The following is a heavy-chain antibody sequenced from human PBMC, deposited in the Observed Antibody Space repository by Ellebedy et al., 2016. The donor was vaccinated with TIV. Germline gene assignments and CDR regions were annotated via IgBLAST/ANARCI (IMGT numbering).Heavy chain of an antibody. Sequence: GGSLRLSXAASGFTFGDYAMAWVRQVTGKGLEWVSGISGVGGATYYADSVKGRVTISRDNSKNTLYLEMNSLRAEDTAVYYCAKGSWELLSAFEYWGQGTLVTVSS. V-gene: IGHV3-23*01. CDR3: AKGSWELLSAFEY. D-gene: IGHD1-26*01. J-gene: IGHJ4*02. CDR1: GFTFGDYA. CDR2: ISGVGGAT.